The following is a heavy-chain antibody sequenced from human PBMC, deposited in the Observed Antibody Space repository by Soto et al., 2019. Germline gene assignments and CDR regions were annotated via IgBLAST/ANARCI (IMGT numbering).Heavy chain of an antibody. CDR2: ISGSGGST. Sequence: GGALRLSCAASGFTFSSYAMSWFRQAPGKGLEWVSAISGSGGSTYYADSVKGRFTISRDNSKNTLYLQMNSLRAEDTAVYYCAKDTRLDFDYWGQGTLVTVSS. CDR3: AKDTRLDFDY. D-gene: IGHD2-2*01. V-gene: IGHV3-23*01. CDR1: GFTFSSYA. J-gene: IGHJ4*02.